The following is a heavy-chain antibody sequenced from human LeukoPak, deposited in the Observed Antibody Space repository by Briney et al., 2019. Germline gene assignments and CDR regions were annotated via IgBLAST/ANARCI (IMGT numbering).Heavy chain of an antibody. CDR1: GFPFHEHG. CDR2: INWSGGST. Sequence: GGSLRLSCTVSGFPFHEHGMSWVRHVPGKGLEWVSGINWSGGSTGYADPLRGRFTISKDNAKNSLYLQMDSLRAEDTALYYCARAPITSPFYFDYWGQGTLVTVSS. V-gene: IGHV3-20*04. J-gene: IGHJ4*02. CDR3: ARAPITSPFYFDY. D-gene: IGHD2-2*01.